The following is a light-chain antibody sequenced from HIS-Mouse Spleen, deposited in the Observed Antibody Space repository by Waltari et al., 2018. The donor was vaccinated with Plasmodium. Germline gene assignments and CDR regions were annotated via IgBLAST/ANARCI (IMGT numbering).Light chain of an antibody. V-gene: IGLV2-8*01. J-gene: IGLJ2*01. CDR1: SSDVGGYNF. CDR2: EVT. CDR3: SSYAGSNNVV. Sequence: QSALTQPPSASGSPGQSVTISCTGTSSDVGGYNFVSWYQQPPGKAPKPMIYEVTKRPSGGPDRCSGSKSGNTASLNVSGLQAEDEADYYCSSYAGSNNVVFGGGTKLTVL.